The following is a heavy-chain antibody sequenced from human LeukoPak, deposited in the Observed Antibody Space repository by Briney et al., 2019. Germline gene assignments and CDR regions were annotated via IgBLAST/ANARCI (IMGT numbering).Heavy chain of an antibody. V-gene: IGHV1-18*01. CDR3: ASSIVGAYDAFDI. CDR2: ISAYNGNT. CDR1: GYTFTSYG. J-gene: IGHJ3*02. Sequence: ASVKVSCKASGYTFTSYGISWVRQAPGQGLEWMGWISAYNGNTNYAQKLQGRVTMTTDTSTSTAYMELRSLRSDDTAVYYCASSIVGAYDAFDIWAKGQWSPSLQ. D-gene: IGHD1-26*01.